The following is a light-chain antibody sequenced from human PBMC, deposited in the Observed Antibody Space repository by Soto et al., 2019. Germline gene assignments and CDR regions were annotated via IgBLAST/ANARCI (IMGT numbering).Light chain of an antibody. CDR2: KAS. CDR3: QQYNSYSAWA. J-gene: IGKJ1*01. Sequence: MQMTQSPSTLAESVGDRVTIACLASQTISSWLAWYQQKPGKAPKLLIYKASTLKSGVPSRFSGSGSGTEFTLTISSLQPDDFATYYCQQYNSYSAWAFGQGTKVDIK. CDR1: QTISSW. V-gene: IGKV1-5*03.